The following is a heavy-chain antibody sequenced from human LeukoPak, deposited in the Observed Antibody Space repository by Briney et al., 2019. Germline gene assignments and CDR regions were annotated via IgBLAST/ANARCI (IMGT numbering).Heavy chain of an antibody. CDR3: ARESYYGSGTYFNFDS. V-gene: IGHV3-11*01. CDR2: ISNSGGAT. CDR1: GFTFSDYY. D-gene: IGHD3-10*01. J-gene: IGHJ4*02. Sequence: GGSLRLSCAASGFTFSDYYMSWIRQAPGKGLEWVSYISNSGGATNYGDSVRGRFTISRDNSKNSLYLEMNSLRAADTAIYFCARESYYGSGTYFNFDSWGQGILVTVSS.